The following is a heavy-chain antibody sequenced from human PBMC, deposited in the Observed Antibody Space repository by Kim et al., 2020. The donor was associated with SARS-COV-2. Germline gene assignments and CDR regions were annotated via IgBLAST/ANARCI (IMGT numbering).Heavy chain of an antibody. CDR2: IYYSGST. V-gene: IGHV4-59*01. J-gene: IGHJ4*02. D-gene: IGHD1-26*01. Sequence: SETLSLTCTVSGDSISNYYWSWIRQPPGKGLEWIGYIYYSGSTSYNPSLKSRVTISVDTSKNQVSLKLSSVTAADTAVYYCARAWGLVGATYYFDYWGQGALATVSS. CDR1: GDSISNYY. CDR3: ARAWGLVGATYYFDY.